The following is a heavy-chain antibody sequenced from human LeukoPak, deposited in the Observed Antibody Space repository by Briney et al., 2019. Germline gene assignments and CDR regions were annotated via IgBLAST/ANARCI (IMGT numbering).Heavy chain of an antibody. CDR1: GYTFTSYD. D-gene: IGHD5-24*01. V-gene: IGHV1-2*02. CDR3: ARVERWLPDY. J-gene: IGHJ4*02. Sequence: GASVKVSCKASGYTFTSYDINWVRQATGQGLEWMGWINPNSGGTNYAQKFQGRVTMTRDTSISTAYMELSRLRSDDTAVYYCARVERWLPDYWGQGTLVTVSS. CDR2: INPNSGGT.